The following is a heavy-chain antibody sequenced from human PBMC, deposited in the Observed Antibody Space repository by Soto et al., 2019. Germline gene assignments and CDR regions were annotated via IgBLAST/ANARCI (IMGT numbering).Heavy chain of an antibody. J-gene: IGHJ6*02. Sequence: GASVKVSCKPSGYSFSNFYVHWVRQAPGQGLEWMGIIDPSSGTTSYTQKFQERVTMTRDTSTSKAYMELRLLRSDDTAVYYCARGDRGTLGRQDGMDVWGQGTTVTVSS. CDR1: GYSFSNFY. V-gene: IGHV1-46*01. D-gene: IGHD3-10*01. CDR2: IDPSSGTT. CDR3: ARGDRGTLGRQDGMDV.